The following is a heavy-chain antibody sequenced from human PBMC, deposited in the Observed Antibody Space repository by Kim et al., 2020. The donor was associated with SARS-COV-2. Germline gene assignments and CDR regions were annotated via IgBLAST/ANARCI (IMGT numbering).Heavy chain of an antibody. CDR1: GFVFMNYA. CDR2: ISGSGGSS. D-gene: IGHD3-10*01. V-gene: IGHV3-23*01. CDR3: VKSVGEYYYYYGLDV. J-gene: IGHJ6*02. Sequence: GGSLRLSCAASGFVFMNYAMTWVRQAPGKGLEWVSVISGSGGSSYYADSVKGRFTISRDNSKDTVYLQMNSLRADDTAVYYCVKSVGEYYYYYGLDVWGQGTTVTVSS.